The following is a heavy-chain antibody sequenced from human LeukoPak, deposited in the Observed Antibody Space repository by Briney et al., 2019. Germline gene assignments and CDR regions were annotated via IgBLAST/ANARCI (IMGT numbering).Heavy chain of an antibody. D-gene: IGHD3-9*01. J-gene: IGHJ5*02. CDR2: INPNSGGT. CDR1: GYTFTGYY. CDR3: ATHGGYDILTGRPEGDSFDP. Sequence: ASVKVSCKASGYTFTGYYMHWVRQAPGQGLEWMGRINPNSGGTNYAQKFQGRVTMTRDTSISTAYMELSRLRSDDTAVYYCATHGGYDILTGRPEGDSFDPWGQRTLVTVSS. V-gene: IGHV1-2*06.